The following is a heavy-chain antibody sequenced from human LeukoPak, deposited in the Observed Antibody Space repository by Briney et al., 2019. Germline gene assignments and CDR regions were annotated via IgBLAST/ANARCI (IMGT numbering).Heavy chain of an antibody. J-gene: IGHJ4*02. CDR1: GITLSNYG. D-gene: IGHD3-10*01. CDR3: AKRGVVIRVVLVGFHKEAYYFDS. V-gene: IGHV3-23*01. CDR2: ISGGGGRT. Sequence: GGSLRLSCAVSGITLSNYGMSWVRQAPGKGLKGFQEISGGGGRTNYADSVKGRFTISRDSPKNTLYLQMNSLRAEDTAVYFCAKRGVVIRVVLVGFHKEAYYFDSWGQGALVTVSS.